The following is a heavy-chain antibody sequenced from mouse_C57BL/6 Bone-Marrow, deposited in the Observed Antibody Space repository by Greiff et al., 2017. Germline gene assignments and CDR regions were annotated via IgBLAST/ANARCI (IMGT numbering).Heavy chain of an antibody. J-gene: IGHJ2*01. Sequence: QVQLQQSGAELARPGASVKLSCKASGYTFTSYGISWVKQRTGQGLEWIGEISPRSGNTYYNEKFKGKATLTADKSSSTAYMELRSLTSEDSAVYFCARYRLFFDYWGQGTTLTVSS. CDR1: GYTFTSYG. CDR3: ARYRLFFDY. CDR2: ISPRSGNT. V-gene: IGHV1-81*01. D-gene: IGHD1-2*01.